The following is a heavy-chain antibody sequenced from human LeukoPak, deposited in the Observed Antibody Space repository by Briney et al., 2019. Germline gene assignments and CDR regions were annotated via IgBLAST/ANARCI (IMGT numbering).Heavy chain of an antibody. J-gene: IGHJ5*02. D-gene: IGHD5-12*01. CDR2: IYYSGST. V-gene: IGHV4-61*01. CDR3: ARGGYRDPNWFNP. Sequence: PSETLSLTCTVSGGSISSGSYYWSWIRQPPGKGLEWIGYIYYSGSTNYNPSLKSRVTISVDTSKNQFSLKLSSVTAADTAVYYCARGGYRDPNWFNPWGQGTLVTVSS. CDR1: GGSISSGSYY.